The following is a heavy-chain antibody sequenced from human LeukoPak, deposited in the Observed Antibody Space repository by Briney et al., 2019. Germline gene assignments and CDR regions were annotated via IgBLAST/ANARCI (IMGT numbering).Heavy chain of an antibody. D-gene: IGHD5-24*01. CDR3: AKGDGYNLSSKYYFDY. Sequence: GGSLRLSCAASGFTFSSYAMSWVRQAPGKGLEWVSSISGSGSSTYYADSVKGRFAISRDNSKNTLYLQMSSLRGEDTAIYYCAKGDGYNLSSKYYFDYWGQGTLVIVSS. CDR2: ISGSGSST. V-gene: IGHV3-23*01. CDR1: GFTFSSYA. J-gene: IGHJ4*02.